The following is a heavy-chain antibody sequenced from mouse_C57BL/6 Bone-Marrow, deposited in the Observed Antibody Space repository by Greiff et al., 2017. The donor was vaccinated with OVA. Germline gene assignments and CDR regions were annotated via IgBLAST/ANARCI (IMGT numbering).Heavy chain of an antibody. J-gene: IGHJ4*01. CDR2: INPSSGYT. D-gene: IGHD4-1*01. CDR1: GYTFTSYW. CDR3: ARRLGRDYYAMDY. Sequence: VQRVESGAELAKPGASVKLSCKASGYTFTSYWMHWVKQRPGQGLEWIGYINPSSGYTKYNQKFKDKATLTADKSSSTAYMQLSSLTYEDSAVYYCARRLGRDYYAMDYWGQGTSVTVSS. V-gene: IGHV1-7*01.